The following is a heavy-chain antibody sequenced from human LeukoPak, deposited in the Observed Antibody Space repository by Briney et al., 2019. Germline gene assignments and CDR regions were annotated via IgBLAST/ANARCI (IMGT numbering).Heavy chain of an antibody. CDR1: GFTFSSYS. J-gene: IGHJ3*02. CDR2: ISSSSSYI. D-gene: IGHD1-26*01. V-gene: IGHV3-21*01. Sequence: GGSLRLSCAASGFTFSSYSMNWVRQAPGKGLEWVSSISSSSSYIYYADSVKGRFTISRDNAKNSLYLQMNSLRAEDTAVYYFARDAVYSSSYNRGAFDIWGQGTVVTVSS. CDR3: ARDAVYSSSYNRGAFDI.